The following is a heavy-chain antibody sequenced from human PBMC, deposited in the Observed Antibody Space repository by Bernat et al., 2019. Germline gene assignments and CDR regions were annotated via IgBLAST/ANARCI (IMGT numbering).Heavy chain of an antibody. CDR3: ARTLGVAAATGGY. CDR1: GGSISSNSYY. D-gene: IGHD6-13*01. V-gene: IGHV4-39*01. J-gene: IGHJ4*02. Sequence: QLQLQESGPGLVKPSETLSLTCSISGGSISSNSYYWGWIRQPPGKGLEWIGSIHYSGTTYYNPSLESRLTISVDTSKNQFSLKLRFVTAADTAVYYCARTLGVAAATGGYWGQGTLVTVSS. CDR2: IHYSGTT.